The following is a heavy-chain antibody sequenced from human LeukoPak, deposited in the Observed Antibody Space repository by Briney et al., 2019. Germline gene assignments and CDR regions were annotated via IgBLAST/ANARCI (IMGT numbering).Heavy chain of an antibody. D-gene: IGHD5-24*01. V-gene: IGHV4-34*01. J-gene: IGHJ3*02. CDR2: INHSGST. Sequence: SETLSLTCAVYGGSFSGYYWSWVRQPPGKGLEWIGEINHSGSTNYNPSLKSRVTISVDTSKNQFSLKLSSVTAADTAVYYCARGDGAFDIWGQGTMVTVSS. CDR1: GGSFSGYY. CDR3: ARGDGAFDI.